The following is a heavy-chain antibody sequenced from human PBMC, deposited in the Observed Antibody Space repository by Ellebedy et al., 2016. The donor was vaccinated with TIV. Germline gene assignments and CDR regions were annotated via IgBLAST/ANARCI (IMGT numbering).Heavy chain of an antibody. CDR2: IYYSGST. CDR1: GCSVSSGSYY. D-gene: IGHD3-10*01. J-gene: IGHJ6*02. V-gene: IGHV4-61*01. CDR3: ARASRGTSSSPLWFGSYYYYGMDV. Sequence: SETLSLTXTVSGCSVSSGSYYWSWIRQPPGKGLEWIGYIYYSGSTNYNPSLKSRVTISVDTSKNQFSLKLSSVTAADTAVYYFARASRGTSSSPLWFGSYYYYGMDVWGQGTTVTVSS.